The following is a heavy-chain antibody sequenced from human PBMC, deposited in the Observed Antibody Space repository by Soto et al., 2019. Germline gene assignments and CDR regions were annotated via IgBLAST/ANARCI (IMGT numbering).Heavy chain of an antibody. CDR3: AKVRNDYGDYSQYYYYGMDV. V-gene: IGHV3-30*18. J-gene: IGHJ6*02. CDR2: ISYDGSNK. D-gene: IGHD4-17*01. Sequence: GGSLRLSCAASGFTFSSYGMHWVRQAPGKGLEWVAVISYDGSNKYYADSVKGRFTISRDNSKNSLYLQMNSLRAEDTAVYHCAKVRNDYGDYSQYYYYGMDVWGQGTTFTVSS. CDR1: GFTFSSYG.